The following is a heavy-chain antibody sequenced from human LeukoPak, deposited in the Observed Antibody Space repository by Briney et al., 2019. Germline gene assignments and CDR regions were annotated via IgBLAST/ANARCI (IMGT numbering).Heavy chain of an antibody. CDR2: FDPEDGET. J-gene: IGHJ4*02. CDR1: GYTLTELS. V-gene: IGHV1-24*01. Sequence: ASVKVSCKVSGYTLTELSMHWVRQAPGKGLEWMGGFDPEDGETIYAQKFQGRVTMTEDISTDTAYMELSSLRSEDTAVYYCATEAGYYDSSGYPYYDYWGQGTLVTVSS. D-gene: IGHD3-22*01. CDR3: ATEAGYYDSSGYPYYDY.